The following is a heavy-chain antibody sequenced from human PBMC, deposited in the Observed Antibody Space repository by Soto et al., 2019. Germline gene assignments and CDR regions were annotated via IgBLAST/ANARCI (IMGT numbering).Heavy chain of an antibody. V-gene: IGHV1-18*01. CDR2: ISAYNGNT. CDR3: ARAIVVAKHSPHYDILTGYLYDAFDI. Sequence: ASVKVSCKASGYTFTSYGISWVRQAPGQGLEWMGWISAYNGNTNYAQKLQGRVTMTTDTSTSTAYMELRSLGSDDTAVYYCARAIVVAKHSPHYDILTGYLYDAFDIWGQGTMVTVSS. D-gene: IGHD3-9*01. CDR1: GYTFTSYG. J-gene: IGHJ3*02.